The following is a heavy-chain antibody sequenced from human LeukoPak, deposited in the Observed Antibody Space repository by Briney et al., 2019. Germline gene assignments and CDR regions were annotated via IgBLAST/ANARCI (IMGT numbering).Heavy chain of an antibody. CDR1: GGSISRYY. V-gene: IGHV4-59*01. CDR3: ARDDIAAAGRFDY. Sequence: SETLSLTCTVSGGSISRYYWSWIRQPPGKGLEWIGYIYYSGSTNYNPSLKSRVTISVDMSKNQFSLKLSSVTAADTAVYYCARDDIAAAGRFDYWGQGTLVTVSS. D-gene: IGHD6-13*01. J-gene: IGHJ4*02. CDR2: IYYSGST.